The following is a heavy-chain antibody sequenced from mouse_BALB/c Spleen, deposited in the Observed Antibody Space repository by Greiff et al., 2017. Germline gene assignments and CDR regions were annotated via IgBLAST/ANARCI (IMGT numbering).Heavy chain of an antibody. CDR2: ISDGGSYT. J-gene: IGHJ4*01. V-gene: IGHV5-4*02. D-gene: IGHD1-2*01. CDR1: GFTFSDYY. Sequence: EVQLVESGGGLVEPGGSLKLSCAASGFTFSDYYMYWVRQTPEKRLEWVATISDGGSYTYYPDSVKGRFTISRDNAKNNLYLQMSSLKSEDTAMYYCARGLLRLDAMDYWGQGTSVTVSS. CDR3: ARGLLRLDAMDY.